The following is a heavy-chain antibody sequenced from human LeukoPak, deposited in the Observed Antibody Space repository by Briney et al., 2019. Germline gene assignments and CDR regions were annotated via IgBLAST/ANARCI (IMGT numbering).Heavy chain of an antibody. V-gene: IGHV3-74*01. CDR3: VRDNYGVDY. CDR1: GFTLSNYW. J-gene: IGHJ4*02. Sequence: GGSLRLSCAASGFTLSNYWMQWVRQAPGKGLVWVSHINSDGSDTTYADSVKGRFTISRDNAKNTLYLQMNSLRAEDTAVYYCVRDNYGVDYWGQGTLVTVSS. D-gene: IGHD4-11*01. CDR2: INSDGSDT.